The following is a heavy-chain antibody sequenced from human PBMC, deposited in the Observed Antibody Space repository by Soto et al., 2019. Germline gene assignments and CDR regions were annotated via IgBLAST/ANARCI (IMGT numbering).Heavy chain of an antibody. Sequence: QVQLVESGGGVVQPGRSLRLSCAASGFTFSSYAMHWVRQAPGKGLEWVAVISYDGSKKYYADSVKGRFTISRDNSKNALYLQMNSLRAEDTAVYYCARDHRPLGYCSGGSCYSYYYYGMDVWGQGTTVTVSS. CDR3: ARDHRPLGYCSGGSCYSYYYYGMDV. CDR2: ISYDGSKK. CDR1: GFTFSSYA. D-gene: IGHD2-15*01. V-gene: IGHV3-30-3*01. J-gene: IGHJ6*02.